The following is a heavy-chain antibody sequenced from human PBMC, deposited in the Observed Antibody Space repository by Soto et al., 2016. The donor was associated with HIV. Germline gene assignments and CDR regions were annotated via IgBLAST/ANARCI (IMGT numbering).Heavy chain of an antibody. J-gene: IGHJ1*01. Sequence: QVQLQQWGAGLLKPSETLSLTCAVYGGSFSGYYWSWIRQPPGKGLEWIGEINHSGSTNYNPSLKSRVTISVDTSKNQFSLKLNSVTAADTAVYYCAYFYVLLWFGXPQSYFQHVGQGHPGHRLL. D-gene: IGHD3-10*01. CDR2: INHSGST. V-gene: IGHV4-34*01. CDR1: GGSFSGYY. CDR3: AYFYVLLWFGXPQSYFQH.